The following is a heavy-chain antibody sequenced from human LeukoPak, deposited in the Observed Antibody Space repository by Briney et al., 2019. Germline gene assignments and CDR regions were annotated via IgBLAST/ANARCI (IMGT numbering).Heavy chain of an antibody. J-gene: IGHJ4*02. V-gene: IGHV3-7*05. Sequence: GGTLRLSCAASGFTFSDYWMNWVRQAPGKGLEWVANIKQDGSEKYYVDSVKGRFTISRDDAKNSLHLQMNSLRVEDTAVYYCARSYSAAFDFWGQGALVTVSP. CDR1: GFTFSDYW. D-gene: IGHD6-13*01. CDR2: IKQDGSEK. CDR3: ARSYSAAFDF.